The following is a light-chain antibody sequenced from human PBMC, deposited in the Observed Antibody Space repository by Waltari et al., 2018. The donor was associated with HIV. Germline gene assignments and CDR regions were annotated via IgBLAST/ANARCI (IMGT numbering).Light chain of an antibody. Sequence: QSALTQPPSASGSPGQSVTISCTGTSSDVGGYNYVSWYQQPPAKAPKLMIYEVSKRPSGVPDRFSGSKSGNTASLTVSGLQAEDEADYYCSSYAGSNNFGVVFGGGTKLTVL. J-gene: IGLJ2*01. V-gene: IGLV2-8*01. CDR1: SSDVGGYNY. CDR3: SSYAGSNNFGVV. CDR2: EVS.